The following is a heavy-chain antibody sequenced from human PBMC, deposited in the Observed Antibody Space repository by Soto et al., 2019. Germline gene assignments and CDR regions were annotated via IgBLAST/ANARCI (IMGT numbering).Heavy chain of an antibody. Sequence: GGSLRLSCAASGFTFSSYWMSWVRQAPGKGLEWVANIKQDGSEKYYVDSVKGRFTISRDNAKNTLYLQMNSLRAEDTAVYYCARDYIGTYGDLFVPYYMDVWGKGTTVTVSS. J-gene: IGHJ6*03. V-gene: IGHV3-7*01. CDR3: ARDYIGTYGDLFVPYYMDV. CDR1: GFTFSSYW. D-gene: IGHD4-17*01. CDR2: IKQDGSEK.